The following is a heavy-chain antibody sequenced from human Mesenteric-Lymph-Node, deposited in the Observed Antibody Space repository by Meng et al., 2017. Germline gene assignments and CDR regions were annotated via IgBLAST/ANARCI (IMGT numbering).Heavy chain of an antibody. CDR1: GDSVSTNSAA. V-gene: IGHV6-1*01. Sequence: QVQFQQSGPGLVKPSQTLSLTCAISGDSVSTNSAAWNWIRQSPSGGLEWLGRTYYKSKWYNDYAESVKSRIAINPDTSKNQFSLQLNSVTPEDTAVYYCARDPAAFDFWGQGILVTVSS. CDR3: ARDPAAFDF. CDR2: TYYKSKWYN. J-gene: IGHJ4*02. D-gene: IGHD6-25*01.